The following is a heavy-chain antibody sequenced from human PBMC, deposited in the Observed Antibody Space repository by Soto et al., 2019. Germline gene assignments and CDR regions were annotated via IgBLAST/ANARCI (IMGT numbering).Heavy chain of an antibody. Sequence: QVQLVQSGGEVKKPGASVKLSCTASGYTFTSYGISWVRQAPGQGLEWMGWISAYNGKTNYAQNVQGRVTMTKDTSTRKADMDLRSLRSDDTAVYYCARGGDVNYYHGMDVWGQGTTVTVSS. J-gene: IGHJ6*02. CDR3: ARGGDVNYYHGMDV. D-gene: IGHD5-12*01. CDR1: GYTFTSYG. V-gene: IGHV1-18*01. CDR2: ISAYNGKT.